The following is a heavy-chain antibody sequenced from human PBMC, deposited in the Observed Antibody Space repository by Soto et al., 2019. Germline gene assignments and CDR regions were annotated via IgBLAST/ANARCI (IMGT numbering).Heavy chain of an antibody. J-gene: IGHJ4*02. Sequence: GESLKISCKGSGYSFAGYWITWVRQKPGKGLEWIGRIDPSDSQTYYSPSFRGHVTISVTKSITTVFLQWSSLRASDTAMYYCARQIYDSDTGPNFQYYFDSWGQGTPVTVSS. D-gene: IGHD3-22*01. CDR2: IDPSDSQT. CDR1: GYSFAGYW. V-gene: IGHV5-10-1*01. CDR3: ARQIYDSDTGPNFQYYFDS.